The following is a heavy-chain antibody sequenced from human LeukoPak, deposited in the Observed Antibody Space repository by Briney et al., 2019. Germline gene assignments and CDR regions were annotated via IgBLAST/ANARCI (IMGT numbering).Heavy chain of an antibody. Sequence: GGSLRLSCAASGFTFSSYGMSWVRQAPGKGLEWVSVISVSGSTYYADSVKGRFTTSRDNSKNRLYLQMNSLRAEDTAIYYCAKRKMTTVNLDYWGQGTLVTVSS. CDR3: AKRKMTTVNLDY. J-gene: IGHJ4*02. CDR1: GFTFSSYG. D-gene: IGHD4-17*01. CDR2: ISVSGST. V-gene: IGHV3-23*01.